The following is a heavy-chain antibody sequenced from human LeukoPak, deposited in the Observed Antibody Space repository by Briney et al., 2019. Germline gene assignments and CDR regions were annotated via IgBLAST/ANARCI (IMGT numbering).Heavy chain of an antibody. V-gene: IGHV3-7*01. Sequence: GGSLRLSCAASGFTFSSYWMSWVRQAPGKALEWVANIKQDGSEKYYVDSVKGRFTISRDNAKNSLYLQMNSLRAEDTAVYYCARGGGTGYNNWFDPWGQGTLVTVSS. CDR2: IKQDGSEK. J-gene: IGHJ5*02. D-gene: IGHD3/OR15-3a*01. CDR1: GFTFSSYW. CDR3: ARGGGTGYNNWFDP.